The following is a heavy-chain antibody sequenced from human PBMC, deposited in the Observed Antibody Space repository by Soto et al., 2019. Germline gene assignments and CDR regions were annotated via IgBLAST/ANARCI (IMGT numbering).Heavy chain of an antibody. CDR1: GDSISSYY. D-gene: IGHD3-10*01. CDR2: IYYSGST. J-gene: IGHJ4*02. CDR3: ARVKLGERWLQPFDY. V-gene: IGHV4-59*01. Sequence: SETLSRTCTVSGDSISSYYWSWIRQPPGKGLEWIGYIYYSGSTNYNPSLKSRVTISVDTSKNQFSLKLSSVTAADTAVYYCARVKLGERWLQPFDYWGQGTPVTVPQ.